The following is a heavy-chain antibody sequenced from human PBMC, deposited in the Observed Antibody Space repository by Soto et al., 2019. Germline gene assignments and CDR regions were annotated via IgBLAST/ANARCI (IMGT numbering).Heavy chain of an antibody. D-gene: IGHD5-18*01. V-gene: IGHV1-46*01. CDR2: LRPGGGST. CDR1: GYAFTRYY. Sequence: APVKVSCKASGYAFTRYYMHWVRQAPGQGLEWMGILRPGGGSTTYAQKFQGRVAMTKDTSTSTVYMELSSLRSEDTAVYYCARGMDTAISLLDYWGQGTLVTVSS. J-gene: IGHJ4*02. CDR3: ARGMDTAISLLDY.